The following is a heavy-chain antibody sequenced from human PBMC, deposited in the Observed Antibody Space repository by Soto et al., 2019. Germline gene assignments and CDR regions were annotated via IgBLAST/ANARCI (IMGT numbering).Heavy chain of an antibody. CDR1: GFTFSSYA. CDR3: AKGRVQNWNFDY. CDR2: ISGSGGTA. D-gene: IGHD1-1*01. Sequence: EVQVLESGGGSVQPGGSLRLSSAASGFTFSSYAMHWVRRPPGKGLEWVSSISGSGGTAYYADSVKGRFSISRDSLVNTLYLQVNSLRAADTAVYYCAKGRVQNWNFDYWGQGTLVTVSP. J-gene: IGHJ4*02. V-gene: IGHV3-23*01.